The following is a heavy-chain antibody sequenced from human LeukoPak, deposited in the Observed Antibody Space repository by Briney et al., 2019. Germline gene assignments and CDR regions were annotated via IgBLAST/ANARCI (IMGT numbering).Heavy chain of an antibody. D-gene: IGHD2-21*02. Sequence: SETLSLTCNVSGDSVSRSRHFWAWIRQPPGKGLEWIGEINHSGSTNYNPSLKSRVTISVDTSKNQFSLKLSSVTAADTAVYYCARRGCGGDCYFHYYYYMDVWGKGATVTVSS. CDR3: ARRGCGGDCYFHYYYYMDV. J-gene: IGHJ6*03. V-gene: IGHV4-39*07. CDR2: INHSGST. CDR1: GDSVSRSRHF.